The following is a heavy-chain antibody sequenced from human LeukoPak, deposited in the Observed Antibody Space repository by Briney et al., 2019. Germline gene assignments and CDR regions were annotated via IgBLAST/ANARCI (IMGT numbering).Heavy chain of an antibody. J-gene: IGHJ4*02. D-gene: IGHD3-22*01. CDR2: IYTSGYT. CDR1: GDSVSTYC. V-gene: IGHV4-4*07. CDR3: AKASDYAFDY. Sequence: SETLSLTCTVSGDSVSTYCLNWVRQPAGKGLEWIGRIYTSGYTNYSPSLKSRVTVSVDTSKNQFSLKLSSVTAADTAMYFCAKASDYAFDYWGQGTLVTVSS.